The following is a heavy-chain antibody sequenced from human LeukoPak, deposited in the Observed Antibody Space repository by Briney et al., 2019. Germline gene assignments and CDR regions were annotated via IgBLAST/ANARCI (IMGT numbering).Heavy chain of an antibody. D-gene: IGHD5-12*01. J-gene: IGHJ4*02. CDR1: GFSFSDYY. CDR2: ITSSGDDI. Sequence: GGSLRLSCAASGFSFSDYYMSWIRQAPGKGLEWVAYITSSGDDIYYADSVKGRFTISRDNAKNALFMQMNSLRVEDTATYYCARDIVATSGDFWGQGTLVSVSS. V-gene: IGHV3-11*01. CDR3: ARDIVATSGDF.